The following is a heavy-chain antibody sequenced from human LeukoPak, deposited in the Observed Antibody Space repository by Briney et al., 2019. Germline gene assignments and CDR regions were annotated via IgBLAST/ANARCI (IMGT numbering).Heavy chain of an antibody. CDR2: INTNTGNP. J-gene: IGHJ3*02. Sequence: ASVKVSCKASGYTFTSYAMNWVRQAPGQGLEWMGWINTNTGNPTYAQGFTGRFVFSLDTSVSTAYLQMNSLRAEDTAVYYCARGYTAMPNAFDIWGQGTMVTVSS. CDR1: GYTFTSYA. V-gene: IGHV7-4-1*02. CDR3: ARGYTAMPNAFDI. D-gene: IGHD5-18*01.